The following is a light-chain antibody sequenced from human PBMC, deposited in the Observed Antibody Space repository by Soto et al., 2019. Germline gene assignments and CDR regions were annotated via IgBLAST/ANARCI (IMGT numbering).Light chain of an antibody. V-gene: IGLV2-14*01. CDR3: SSYTSSSTLLV. CDR2: EVS. CDR1: SSDVGGYNY. J-gene: IGLJ2*01. Sequence: QSALTQPASVSGSPGQSITISCTGTSSDVGGYNYVSWYQQHPGKAPKLMIYEVSHRPSGVSNRFSGSKSGNTASLTISGLQAEDEADYYCSSYTSSSTLLVFGGGTKVTVL.